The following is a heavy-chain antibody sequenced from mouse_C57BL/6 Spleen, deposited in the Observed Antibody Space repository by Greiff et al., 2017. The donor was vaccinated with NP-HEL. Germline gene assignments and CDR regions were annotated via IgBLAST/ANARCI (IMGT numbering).Heavy chain of an antibody. J-gene: IGHJ1*03. CDR2: IDPSDSYT. CDR1: GYTFTSYW. D-gene: IGHD1-1*01. CDR3: ARKMAVVAPYWYFDV. Sequence: FQLQQPGAELVMPGASVKLSCKASGYTFTSYWMHWVKQRPGQGLEWIGEIDPSDSYTNYNQKFKGKSTLTVDKSSSTAYMQLSSLTSEDSAVYYCARKMAVVAPYWYFDVWGTGTTVTVSS. V-gene: IGHV1-69*01.